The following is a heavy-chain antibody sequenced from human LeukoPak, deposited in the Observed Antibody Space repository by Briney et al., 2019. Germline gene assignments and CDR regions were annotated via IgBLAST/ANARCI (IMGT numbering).Heavy chain of an antibody. V-gene: IGHV3-23*01. CDR2: ISGSGGST. J-gene: IGHJ4*02. CDR1: GFTFSSYA. Sequence: PGGSLRLSCAASGFTFSSYAMSWVRQAPGKGLEWVSAISGSGGSTYYADSVKGRFTISRDNSKNTLYLQMNSLRAEDTAVYYCAKPLINYGYPYYFDYWGQGTLVTVSS. CDR3: AKPLINYGYPYYFDY. D-gene: IGHD5-18*01.